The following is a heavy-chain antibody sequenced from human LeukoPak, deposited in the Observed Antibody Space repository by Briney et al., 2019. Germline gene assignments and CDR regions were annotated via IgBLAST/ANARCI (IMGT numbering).Heavy chain of an antibody. D-gene: IGHD3-22*01. Sequence: GGSLRLSCAASGFTVSSNYMSWVRQAPGKGLEWVSAISGSGGSTYYADSVKGRFTISRDNSKNTLYLQMNSLRAEDTAVYYCAKPYYYDSSGYSDYYYGMDVWGQGTTVTVSS. V-gene: IGHV3-23*01. CDR2: ISGSGGST. CDR1: GFTVSSNY. J-gene: IGHJ6*02. CDR3: AKPYYYDSSGYSDYYYGMDV.